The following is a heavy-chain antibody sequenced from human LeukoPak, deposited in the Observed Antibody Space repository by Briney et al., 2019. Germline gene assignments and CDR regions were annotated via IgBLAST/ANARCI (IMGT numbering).Heavy chain of an antibody. CDR3: ARESGYTYGA. D-gene: IGHD6-13*01. J-gene: IGHJ4*02. Sequence: GGSLRLSCAASGFTSSNYAMSWVRQAPGKGLEWVSAISGSGDSTYYADSVKGRFTISRDNSKNTLYLQMNSLRAEDTAVYYCARESGYTYGAWGQGTLVTVSS. CDR2: ISGSGDST. V-gene: IGHV3-23*01. CDR1: GFTSSNYA.